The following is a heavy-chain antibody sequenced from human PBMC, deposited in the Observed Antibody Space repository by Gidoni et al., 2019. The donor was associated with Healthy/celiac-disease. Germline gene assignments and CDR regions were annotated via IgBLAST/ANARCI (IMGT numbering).Heavy chain of an antibody. D-gene: IGHD6-19*01. J-gene: IGHJ4*02. Sequence: QLQLQESGPGLVKPSETLSLTCTVSGGSISSRSYYWGWIRQPPGKGLEWIGSIYYSGSTYYNPSLKSRVTISVDTSKNQFSLKLSSVTAADTAVYYCASSGSSGWYVDLDYWGQGTLVTVSS. CDR1: GGSISSRSYY. CDR2: IYYSGST. CDR3: ASSGSSGWYVDLDY. V-gene: IGHV4-39*01.